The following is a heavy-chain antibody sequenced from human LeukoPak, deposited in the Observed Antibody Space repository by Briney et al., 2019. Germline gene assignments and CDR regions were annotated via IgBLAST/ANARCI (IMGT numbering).Heavy chain of an antibody. CDR1: GYTFTSYG. CDR3: ARESPGDDILTGYYIDSLFDY. J-gene: IGHJ4*02. Sequence: ASVKVSCEASGYTFTSYGISWVRQAPGQGLEWMGWISAYNGNTNYAQKLQGRVTMTTDTSTSTAYMELRSLRSDDTAVYYCARESPGDDILTGYYIDSLFDYWGQGTLATVSS. D-gene: IGHD3-9*01. CDR2: ISAYNGNT. V-gene: IGHV1-18*01.